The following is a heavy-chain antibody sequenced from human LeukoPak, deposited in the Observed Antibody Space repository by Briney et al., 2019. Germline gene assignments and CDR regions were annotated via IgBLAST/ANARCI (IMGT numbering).Heavy chain of an antibody. CDR3: ARTPPNILTGYYWFDP. CDR1: GYGFTSYW. J-gene: IGHJ5*02. Sequence: GVSLEISCNGSGYGFTSYWIGWVRQMPGKGLEWMGIIYPVDSDTRYSPSFQGQVTISADKSISTAYLQWSSLKAPDTAMYYCARTPPNILTGYYWFDPWGQGTLVTVSS. CDR2: IYPVDSDT. V-gene: IGHV5-51*01. D-gene: IGHD3-9*01.